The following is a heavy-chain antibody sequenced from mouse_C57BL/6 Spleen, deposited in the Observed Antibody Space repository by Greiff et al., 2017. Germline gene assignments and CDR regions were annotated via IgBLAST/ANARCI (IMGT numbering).Heavy chain of an antibody. Sequence: VQRVESGAELARPGASVKMSCKASGYTFTSYTMHWVKQRPGQGLEWIGYINPSSGYTKYNQKFKDKAPLTADKSSSTAYVQLSSVTSEDSAVYYCARDYYSRYAMNYWGQGTSVTVSS. V-gene: IGHV1-4*01. J-gene: IGHJ4*01. CDR3: ARDYYSRYAMNY. D-gene: IGHD2-12*01. CDR1: GYTFTSYT. CDR2: INPSSGYT.